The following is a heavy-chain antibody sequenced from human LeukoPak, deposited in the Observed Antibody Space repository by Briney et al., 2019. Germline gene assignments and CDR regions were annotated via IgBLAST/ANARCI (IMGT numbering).Heavy chain of an antibody. Sequence: SVKVSCKASGDTFSHLAIRWLRQAPGQGLEWLGGIIPLFGHANYAQKFQDRVTITADESTSTVFMEVSSLTSGDTAVYYCARNLYYELNYFDYWGQGTLVTVSS. V-gene: IGHV1-69*13. CDR2: IIPLFGHA. D-gene: IGHD1-26*01. CDR3: ARNLYYELNYFDY. J-gene: IGHJ4*02. CDR1: GDTFSHLA.